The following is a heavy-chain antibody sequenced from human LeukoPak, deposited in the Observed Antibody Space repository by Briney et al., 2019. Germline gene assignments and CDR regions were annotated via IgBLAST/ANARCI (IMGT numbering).Heavy chain of an antibody. CDR2: IRYDGSNK. CDR3: ATYRQVLLPFES. V-gene: IGHV3-30*02. J-gene: IGHJ4*02. CDR1: GFTFSSYG. Sequence: GGSLRLSCAASGFTFSSYGMDWVRQAPGKGLEWVAFIRYDGSNKYYADSVKGRFTISRDNYKSTLSLQMNSLRVEDTAIYYCATYRQVLLPFESWGQGTLVTVSS. D-gene: IGHD5-18*01.